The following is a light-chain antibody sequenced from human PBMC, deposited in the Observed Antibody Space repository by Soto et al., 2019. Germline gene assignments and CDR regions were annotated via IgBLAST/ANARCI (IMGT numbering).Light chain of an antibody. CDR2: EVT. J-gene: IGLJ1*01. CDR1: SGDIGSYHR. Sequence: QSVLTQPASVSGSPGQSITISCTGTSGDIGSYHRVSWYQQHPGKAPKLIIYEVTDRPSGVSNRFSGSKSGNTASLTISGLQAEDEAEYYCSSYTNINTRACVFGTGTKVTVL. CDR3: SSYTNINTRACV. V-gene: IGLV2-14*01.